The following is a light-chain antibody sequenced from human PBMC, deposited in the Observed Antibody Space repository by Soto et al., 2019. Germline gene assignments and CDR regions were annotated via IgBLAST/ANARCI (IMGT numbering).Light chain of an antibody. J-gene: IGKJ1*01. CDR3: QQYRGYSWT. Sequence: DIQMTQSPPTLSASVGDRVTITCRASQSVTSWLAWYQQKPGKAPNLLIYKASNLEYGVSSRFSGSGYGTEFTLTISSLQSDDFATYYCQQYRGYSWTFGQGTKVEIK. CDR1: QSVTSW. V-gene: IGKV1-5*03. CDR2: KAS.